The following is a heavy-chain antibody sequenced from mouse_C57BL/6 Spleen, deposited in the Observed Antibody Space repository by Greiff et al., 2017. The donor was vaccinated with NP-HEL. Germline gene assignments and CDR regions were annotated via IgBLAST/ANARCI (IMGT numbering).Heavy chain of an antibody. CDR1: GYTFTSYW. CDR2: IYPGSGST. V-gene: IGHV1-55*01. J-gene: IGHJ1*03. CDR3: AKGICGSSYWYFDV. D-gene: IGHD1-1*01. Sequence: QVQLQQPGAELVKPGASVKMSCKASGYTFTSYWITWVKQRPGQGLEWIGDIYPGSGSTNYNEKFKSKATLTVDTSSSTAYMQLSSLTTEDSAVYYGAKGICGSSYWYFDVWGTGTTVTVSS.